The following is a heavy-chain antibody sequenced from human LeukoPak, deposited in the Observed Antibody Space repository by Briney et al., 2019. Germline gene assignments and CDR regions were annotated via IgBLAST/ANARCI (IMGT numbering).Heavy chain of an antibody. D-gene: IGHD1-26*01. CDR1: GGSISSYY. CDR3: ARVVRATIDY. V-gene: IGHV4-59*01. Sequence: SETLSLTCTVSGGSISSYYWSWIRQPPGKGLEWIGYIYYSGSTNYNPSLKSRVTISVDTSKNQFSLKLSSVTAADTAVYYCARVVRATIDYWGQGTLVTVSS. CDR2: IYYSGST. J-gene: IGHJ4*02.